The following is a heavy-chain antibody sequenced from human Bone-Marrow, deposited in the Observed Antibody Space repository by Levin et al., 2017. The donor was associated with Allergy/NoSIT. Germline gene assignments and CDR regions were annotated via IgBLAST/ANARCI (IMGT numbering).Heavy chain of an antibody. J-gene: IGHJ4*02. V-gene: IGHV3-15*01. CDR2: IKSKTDGGTT. Sequence: GGSLRLSCAASGFTFSNAWMSWVRQAPGKGLEWVGRIKSKTDGGTTDYAAPVKGRFTISRDDSKNTLYLQMNSLKTEDTAVYYCTTRGYYDSSGYYFGGWYDYWGQGTLVTVSS. CDR1: GFTFSNAW. D-gene: IGHD3-22*01. CDR3: TTRGYYDSSGYYFGGWYDY.